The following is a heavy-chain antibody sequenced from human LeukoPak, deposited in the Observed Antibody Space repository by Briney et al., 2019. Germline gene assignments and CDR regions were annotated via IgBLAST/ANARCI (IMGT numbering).Heavy chain of an antibody. CDR3: ASQFLLPFDY. CDR2: TIPILGIA. CDR1: GYIFTSYS. V-gene: IGHV1-69*02. Sequence: ASVKVSCKASGYIFTSYSISWVRQAHGQGLEWMGRTIPILGIAKYAQKFQGRLTITADTSTSTAYMELTNLRSDDTAVYYCASQFLLPFDYWGRGTLVTVSS. J-gene: IGHJ4*02. D-gene: IGHD3-22*01.